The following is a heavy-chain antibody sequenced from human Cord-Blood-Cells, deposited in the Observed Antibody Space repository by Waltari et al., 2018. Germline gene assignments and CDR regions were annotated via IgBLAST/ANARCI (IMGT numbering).Heavy chain of an antibody. J-gene: IGHJ4*02. D-gene: IGHD1-7*01. CDR3: AKDIGWNYLFTFDY. Sequence: EVQLVESGGGLVQPGRSLRLSCAASGFTFDDYAMHWVRQAPGKGLEWVSGISWNSGSIGYADSVKGRFIISRDNAKNSLYLQMNSLRAEDTALYYCAKDIGWNYLFTFDYWGQGTLVTVSS. V-gene: IGHV3-9*01. CDR2: ISWNSGSI. CDR1: GFTFDDYA.